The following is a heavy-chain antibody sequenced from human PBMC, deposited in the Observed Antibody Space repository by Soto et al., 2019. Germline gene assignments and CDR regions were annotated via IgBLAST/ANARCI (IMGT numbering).Heavy chain of an antibody. CDR2: IYYRGGT. CDR1: GGSIRSGGYF. D-gene: IGHD6-13*01. CDR3: ARFAKEENPKLESWYAFDF. Sequence: SETLSLTCTVPGGSIRSGGYFWSWVRQHPGKGLEWIGHIYYRGGTSYNPSLESRVAMSVDTSKSEFTLKVNSVTAADTAIYYCARFAKEENPKLESWYAFDFWGRGTLVTVSS. J-gene: IGHJ4*02. V-gene: IGHV4-31*03.